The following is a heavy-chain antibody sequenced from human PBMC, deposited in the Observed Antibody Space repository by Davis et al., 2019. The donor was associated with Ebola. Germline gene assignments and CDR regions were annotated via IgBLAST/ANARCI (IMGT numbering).Heavy chain of an antibody. J-gene: IGHJ4*02. CDR1: GYSFTSYW. Sequence: GESLKISCKGSGYSFTSYWIGWVRQLPGKGLEWMGIIYPGYSDTGYSLSFQGQVTISADKSICPAYLQWSGLTASDTAMYYCARLDYGSGSYYTLDYWGQGTLVTVSS. CDR3: ARLDYGSGSYYTLDY. V-gene: IGHV5-51*01. D-gene: IGHD3-10*01. CDR2: IYPGYSDT.